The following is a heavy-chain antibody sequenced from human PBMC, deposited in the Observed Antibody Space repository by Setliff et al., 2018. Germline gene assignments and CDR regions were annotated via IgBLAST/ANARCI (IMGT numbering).Heavy chain of an antibody. D-gene: IGHD1-1*01. V-gene: IGHV4-39*01. J-gene: IGHJ4*02. CDR2: IHYTGNT. CDR1: GGSINSGSYF. Sequence: PSETLSLTCTVSGGSINSGSYFWGWIRQPPGKGLEWIGRIHYTGNTYYNASLKSRLTLSVDTSKKQFSLQLDSVTAADTAVYYCARTGTYRYFDYWGRGTLVTVSS. CDR3: ARTGTYRYFDY.